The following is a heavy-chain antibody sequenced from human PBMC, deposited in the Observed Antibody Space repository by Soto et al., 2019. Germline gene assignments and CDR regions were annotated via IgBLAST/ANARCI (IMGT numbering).Heavy chain of an antibody. Sequence: GGSLRLSCAASGFTFTTYAIHWARQAPGKGLEWVAVISNDGRSKYYADSVKGRFTISRDNSKNTLYLHMNSLRSDDTAVYYCARDQCFGGGRSCYYFDFWGQGT. CDR1: GFTFTTYA. V-gene: IGHV3-30*04. J-gene: IGHJ4*02. CDR3: ARDQCFGGGRSCYYFDF. D-gene: IGHD2-15*01. CDR2: ISNDGRSK.